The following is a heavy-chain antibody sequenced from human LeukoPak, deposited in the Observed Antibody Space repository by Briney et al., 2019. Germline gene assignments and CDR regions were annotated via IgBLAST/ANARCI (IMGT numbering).Heavy chain of an antibody. CDR1: GYTFIRHW. Sequence: GASVKVSCKASGYTFIRHWMHWVRLAPGQGLEWVGLINPTGTATLYAQKFQGRITLTRDMSTSTDYMELRSLKSEDTAVYYCARDNSVGDIARWFDPWGQGTLVTVSS. V-gene: IGHV1-46*01. J-gene: IGHJ5*02. D-gene: IGHD3-10*01. CDR3: ARDNSVGDIARWFDP. CDR2: INPTGTAT.